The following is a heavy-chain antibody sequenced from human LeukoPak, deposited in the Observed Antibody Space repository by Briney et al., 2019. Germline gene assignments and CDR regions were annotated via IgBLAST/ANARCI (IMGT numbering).Heavy chain of an antibody. Sequence: GASVTVSRKASGYTFTGYYMHWVRQAPGQGLEWMGWINPNSGGTNYAQKFQGRVTMTRDTSISTAYMELSRLRSDDTAVYYCATPGTVTTGFDYWGQGTLVTVSS. CDR1: GYTFTGYY. CDR3: ATPGTVTTGFDY. J-gene: IGHJ4*02. CDR2: INPNSGGT. D-gene: IGHD4-17*01. V-gene: IGHV1-2*02.